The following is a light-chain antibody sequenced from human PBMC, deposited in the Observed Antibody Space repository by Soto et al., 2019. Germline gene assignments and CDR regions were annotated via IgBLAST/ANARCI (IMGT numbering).Light chain of an antibody. CDR3: QQYGSSPRT. Sequence: EIVLTQAPGTLSLSPGERSTLSCRASQSVSSSYLAWYQQKPGQAPRLLIYGASIRPTGIPDRFSGSGSGTDLTLTVSRLAPEDFAVSCCQQYGSSPRTFGQGNKVDI. CDR1: QSVSSSY. V-gene: IGKV3-20*01. CDR2: GAS. J-gene: IGKJ1*01.